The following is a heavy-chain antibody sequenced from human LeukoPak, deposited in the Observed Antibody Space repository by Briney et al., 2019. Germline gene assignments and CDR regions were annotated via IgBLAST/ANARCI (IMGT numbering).Heavy chain of an antibody. J-gene: IGHJ4*02. Sequence: ASVKVSCKASGYTFINYGISWVRQAPGQGLEWMGWISAYNGNTNYAQKLQGRVTMTTDTSTSTAYMELRSLRSDDTAVYYCARDHYDFWSGYSLNYFDYWGQGTLVTVSS. V-gene: IGHV1-18*01. CDR2: ISAYNGNT. D-gene: IGHD3-3*01. CDR1: GYTFINYG. CDR3: ARDHYDFWSGYSLNYFDY.